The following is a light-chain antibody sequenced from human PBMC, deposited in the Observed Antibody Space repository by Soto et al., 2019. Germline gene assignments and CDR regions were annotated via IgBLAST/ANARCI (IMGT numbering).Light chain of an antibody. V-gene: IGKV3-11*01. Sequence: EIVLTQSPATLSLSPGERATFSCRASQSVSSYLAWYQQKPGQAPRLLIYDASNRATGIPARFSGSGSGTDFTLTISSLEPEDFAVYYCQKYGSSPLTFGGGTKVDI. CDR1: QSVSSY. CDR2: DAS. CDR3: QKYGSSPLT. J-gene: IGKJ4*01.